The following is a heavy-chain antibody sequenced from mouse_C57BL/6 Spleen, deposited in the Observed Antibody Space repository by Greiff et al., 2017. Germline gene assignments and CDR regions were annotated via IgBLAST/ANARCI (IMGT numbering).Heavy chain of an antibody. CDR3: ASTCYSNGGLFAY. V-gene: IGHV1-82*01. CDR2: IYPGDGDT. D-gene: IGHD2-5*01. CDR1: GYAFSSSW. Sequence: QVQLKESGPELVKPGASVKISCKASGYAFSSSWMNWVKQRPGKGLEWIGRIYPGDGDTNYNGKFKGKATLTADKSSSTAYMQLSSLTSVDSSVYFSASTCYSNGGLFAYWGQGTLVTVSA. J-gene: IGHJ3*01.